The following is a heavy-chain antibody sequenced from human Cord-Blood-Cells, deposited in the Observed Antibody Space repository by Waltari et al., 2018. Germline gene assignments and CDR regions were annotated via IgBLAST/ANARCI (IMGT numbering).Heavy chain of an antibody. CDR1: GYTFTSYD. CDR3: ARAIRGSYFPDAFDI. D-gene: IGHD1-26*01. J-gene: IGHJ3*02. CDR2: MNPNSGNP. V-gene: IGHV1-8*03. Sequence: QVQLVQSGAEVKKPGASVKVSCKASGYTFTSYDINWVRQATGQGLEWMGWMNPNSGNPGYERKFQGRVTITRNTSISTAYMELSSLRSEDTAVYYCARAIRGSYFPDAFDIWGQGTMVTVSS.